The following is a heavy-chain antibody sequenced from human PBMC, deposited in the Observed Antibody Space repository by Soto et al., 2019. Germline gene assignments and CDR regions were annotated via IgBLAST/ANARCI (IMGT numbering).Heavy chain of an antibody. V-gene: IGHV1-69*13. CDR3: ARESDIVATTPYYYYGMDV. CDR1: GGTFSSYA. D-gene: IGHD5-12*01. Sequence: ASVKVSCKASGGTFSSYAISWVRQAPGQGLEWMGGIIPIFGTANYAQKFQGRVTITADESTSTAYMELSSLRSEDTAVYYCARESDIVATTPYYYYGMDVWGQGTTVTVS. CDR2: IIPIFGTA. J-gene: IGHJ6*02.